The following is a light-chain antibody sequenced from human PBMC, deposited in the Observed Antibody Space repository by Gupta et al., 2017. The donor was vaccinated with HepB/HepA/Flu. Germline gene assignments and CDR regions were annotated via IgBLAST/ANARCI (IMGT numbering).Light chain of an antibody. CDR1: QDINNY. CDR2: DAS. V-gene: IGKV1-33*01. CDR3: QQYDNVRPGCT. Sequence: DIQMTQSPSSLPASVGDRVTITCQASQDINNYLNWYQQKPGKAPKLLIYDASHLETGVPSRFSGSGSGTDFTLTISSLQAEDIATYYCQQYDNVRPGCTFGPGTKLELK. J-gene: IGKJ2*02.